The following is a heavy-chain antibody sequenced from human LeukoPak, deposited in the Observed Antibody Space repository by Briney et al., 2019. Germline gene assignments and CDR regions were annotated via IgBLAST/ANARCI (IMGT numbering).Heavy chain of an antibody. D-gene: IGHD4-11*01. V-gene: IGHV1-8*01. CDR2: MNPNSGNT. CDR1: GYTFTSYD. Sequence: GASVKVSCKASGYTFTSYDINWVRQAAGQGLEWMGWMNPNSGNTGYAQKFQGRVTMTRNTSISTAYMELSSLRSEDTAVYYCARGHDYLYAEYFQHWGQGTLVTVSS. J-gene: IGHJ1*01. CDR3: ARGHDYLYAEYFQH.